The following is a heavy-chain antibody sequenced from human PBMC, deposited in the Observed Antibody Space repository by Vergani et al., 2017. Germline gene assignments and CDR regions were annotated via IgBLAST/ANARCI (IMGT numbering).Heavy chain of an antibody. Sequence: EVKLVESGGGVVQPGGSLRLSCAASGFNFDDYAMHWVRQAPGKGLEWVSLSSGDGGSTYYADYVKGRFTISRDNSKNSLYLQMNSLRTEDTALYYCAKDLWEQWLVGTFDIWGQGTMVTVSS. V-gene: IGHV3-43*02. CDR1: GFNFDDYA. J-gene: IGHJ3*02. CDR2: SSGDGGST. CDR3: AKDLWEQWLVGTFDI. D-gene: IGHD6-19*01.